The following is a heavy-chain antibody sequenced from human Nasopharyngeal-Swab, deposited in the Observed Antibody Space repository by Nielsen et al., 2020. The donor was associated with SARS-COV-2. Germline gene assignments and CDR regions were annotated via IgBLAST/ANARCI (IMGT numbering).Heavy chain of an antibody. CDR1: GFPVSSNY. CDR3: ARLYNYASSYFDY. Sequence: GGSLRLSCAASGFPVSSNYMSWVRQAPGKGLEWVSIIYSGGSTFSADSVRGRFTISRDNSKNTLFLQMNSLRAEDTAVYYCARLYNYASSYFDYWGQGTLVTVSS. J-gene: IGHJ4*02. D-gene: IGHD5-18*01. V-gene: IGHV3-53*01. CDR2: IYSGGST.